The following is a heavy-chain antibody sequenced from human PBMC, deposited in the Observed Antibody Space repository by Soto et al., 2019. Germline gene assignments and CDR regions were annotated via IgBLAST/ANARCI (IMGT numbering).Heavy chain of an antibody. D-gene: IGHD2-21*01. V-gene: IGHV3-30-3*01. CDR2: MSFDGNSK. CDR3: TRGRSMIDNDDFEY. Sequence: GGSLSLSCAASGFAVSSYSMHWVRQAPGKGLEWVAAMSFDGNSKYFADSVKGRFKISRDTSKNTWSLEMESLGVEDSALYHCTRGRSMIDNDDFEYWGQGTQVTVSS. J-gene: IGHJ4*02. CDR1: GFAVSSYS.